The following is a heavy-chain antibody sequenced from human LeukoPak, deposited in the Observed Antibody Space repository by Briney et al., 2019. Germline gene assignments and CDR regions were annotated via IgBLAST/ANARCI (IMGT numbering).Heavy chain of an antibody. CDR1: GFTFSSYS. CDR2: IGSSSSYI. D-gene: IGHD3-22*01. Sequence: GGSLRLSCAASGFTFSSYSMNWVRQAPGKGLEWVSSIGSSSSYIYYADSVKGRFTISRDNAKNSLYLQMNSLRAEDTAVYYCAGDVYAGDSGYHYGDYYGMDVWGQGTTVTVSS. V-gene: IGHV3-21*01. J-gene: IGHJ6*02. CDR3: AGDVYAGDSGYHYGDYYGMDV.